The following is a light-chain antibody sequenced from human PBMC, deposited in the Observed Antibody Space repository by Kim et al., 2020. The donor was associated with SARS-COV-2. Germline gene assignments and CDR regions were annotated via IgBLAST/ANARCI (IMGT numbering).Light chain of an antibody. CDR1: ALPKQY. J-gene: IGLJ3*02. CDR2: KDS. CDR3: QSADSSGTYGV. V-gene: IGLV3-25*03. Sequence: SYELTQPPSVSVSPGQTARITCSGDALPKQYAYWYQQKPGQAPVLVIYKDSERPSGIPERFSGSSSGTTVTLTINGVQAEDEADYYCQSADSSGTYGVFG.